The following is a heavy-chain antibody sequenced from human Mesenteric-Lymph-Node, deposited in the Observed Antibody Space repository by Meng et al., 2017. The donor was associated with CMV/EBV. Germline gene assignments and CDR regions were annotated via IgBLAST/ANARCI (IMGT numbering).Heavy chain of an antibody. J-gene: IGHJ4*02. D-gene: IGHD2-2*01. CDR2: MTPLSGHT. Sequence: YTFHICEINWVRQATGQGLEWMGWMTPLSGHTGYAQNFQGRITMTRDTSISTAYMELSSLRSEDTAVYYCARGNYVMPTSYRLHPNDYWGQGTLVTVSS. V-gene: IGHV1-8*01. CDR3: ARGNYVMPTSYRLHPNDY. CDR1: YTFHICE.